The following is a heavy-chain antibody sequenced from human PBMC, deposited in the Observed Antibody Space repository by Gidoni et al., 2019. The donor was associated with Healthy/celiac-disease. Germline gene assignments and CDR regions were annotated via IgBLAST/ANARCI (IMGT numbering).Heavy chain of an antibody. CDR3: AKDKGGSVDYFDY. D-gene: IGHD3-16*01. J-gene: IGHJ4*02. CDR1: EFTFDEYA. CDR2: ISWNSGSI. Sequence: EVQLVESGGGLVQPGRFRRLSCAASEFTFDEYAMHWVRQAPGKGLEWVSGISWNSGSIGYADSVKGRFTISRDNAKNSLYLQMNSLRAEDTALYYCAKDKGGSVDYFDYWGQGTLVTVSS. V-gene: IGHV3-9*01.